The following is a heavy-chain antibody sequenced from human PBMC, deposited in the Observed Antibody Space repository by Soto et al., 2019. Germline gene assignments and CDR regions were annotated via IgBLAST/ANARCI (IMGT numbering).Heavy chain of an antibody. D-gene: IGHD4-17*01. CDR2: IRIKHRGYTT. Sequence: EVQLVESGGGLVQPGGSLRLSCAASGFTFTDHYMEWVRQAPGKGLEWIGRIRIKHRGYTTEYAASVIGRFTISRDDPQKSEYLQMNSLQTEDTAMYFCVGGTDHITHFYMDVWGNGIMVTVSS. V-gene: IGHV3-72*01. J-gene: IGHJ6*03. CDR3: VGGTDHITHFYMDV. CDR1: GFTFTDHY.